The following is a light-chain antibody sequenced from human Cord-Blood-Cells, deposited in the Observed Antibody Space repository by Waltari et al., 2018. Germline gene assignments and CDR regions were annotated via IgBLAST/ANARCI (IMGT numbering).Light chain of an antibody. V-gene: IGLV2-14*01. J-gene: IGLJ2*01. Sequence: QSALTQPASVSGSPGQSITISCTGPSSDVGGYKSVSWYQQHPGKAPKLIIYDVSNRPSGVSNRFSGSKSGNTASLTISGLQAEDEADYYCSSYTSSSTVVFGGGTKLTVL. CDR2: DVS. CDR3: SSYTSSSTVV. CDR1: SSDVGGYKS.